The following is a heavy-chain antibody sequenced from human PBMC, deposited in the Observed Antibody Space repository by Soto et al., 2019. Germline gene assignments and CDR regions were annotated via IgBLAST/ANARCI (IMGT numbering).Heavy chain of an antibody. D-gene: IGHD3-10*01. V-gene: IGHV1-69*01. J-gene: IGHJ6*02. CDR1: GGTFSSYA. Sequence: QVPLVQSGAEVKKPGSSVKVSCKASGGTFSSYAISWVRQAPGQGLEWMGGIIPIFGTANYAQKFQGRVTITADESTSTAYMELSSLRSEDTAVYYCVGGSGSYPYYYYGMDVWGQGTTVTVSS. CDR3: VGGSGSYPYYYYGMDV. CDR2: IIPIFGTA.